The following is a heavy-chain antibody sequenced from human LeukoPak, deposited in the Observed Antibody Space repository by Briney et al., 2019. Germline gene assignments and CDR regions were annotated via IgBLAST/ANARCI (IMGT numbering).Heavy chain of an antibody. V-gene: IGHV3-64D*09. D-gene: IGHD5-24*01. CDR2: INDNGGTT. CDR1: GFNFRYYA. Sequence: GGSLTDSCTASGFNFRYYAMHWVRQAPGKGLEYVSGINDNGGTTHYGDSVKGRFTISRDDSKNTLYLQMSSLRGEDTALYYGVKDLRGNYTFDYWGQGALFTVSA. J-gene: IGHJ4*02. CDR3: VKDLRGNYTFDY.